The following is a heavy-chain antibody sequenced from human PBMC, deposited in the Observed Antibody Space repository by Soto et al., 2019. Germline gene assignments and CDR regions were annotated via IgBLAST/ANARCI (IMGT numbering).Heavy chain of an antibody. V-gene: IGHV1-2*02. CDR1: GYTFTGYY. CDR2: INPNSGGT. D-gene: IGHD3-10*01. CDR3: ARDLIDYYGSGSYGPYNWFDP. J-gene: IGHJ5*02. Sequence: GASVKVSCKASGYTFTGYYMHWVRQAPGQGLEWMGWINPNSGGTNYAQKFQGRVTMTRDTSISTAYMELSRLRSDDTAVYYCARDLIDYYGSGSYGPYNWFDPWGQGTLVIVSS.